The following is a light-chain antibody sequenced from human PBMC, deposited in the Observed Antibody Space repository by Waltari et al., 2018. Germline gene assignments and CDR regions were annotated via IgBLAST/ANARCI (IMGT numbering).Light chain of an antibody. CDR2: DVN. V-gene: IGLV2-14*03. CDR1: TSDIGDYNY. CDR3: SSYTSLTNLFVV. Sequence: QSALTQPSSVSGSPGQSITISCTGSTSDIGDYNYVSWYPQHPGKAPKLVIYDVNNRPAGISNRFSGSKAGNTASLAISGLQAEDEADYYCSSYTSLTNLFVVFGGGTKVTVL. J-gene: IGLJ2*01.